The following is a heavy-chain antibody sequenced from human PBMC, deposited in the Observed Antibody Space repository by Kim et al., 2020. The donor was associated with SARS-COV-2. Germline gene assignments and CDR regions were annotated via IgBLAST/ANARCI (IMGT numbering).Heavy chain of an antibody. CDR3: ARDLSSSWYGDLDS. D-gene: IGHD6-13*01. J-gene: IGHJ4*02. CDR2: ISYDGINK. V-gene: IGHV3-30-3*01. CDR1: GFTFNSYA. Sequence: GGSLRLSCAASGFTFNSYAMHWVRQAPGKGLEWVAVISYDGINKYYADSVKGRFTISRDNSKNTLYLQMNSLRAADTAVYYCARDLSSSWYGDLDSWGQGTLVTVSS.